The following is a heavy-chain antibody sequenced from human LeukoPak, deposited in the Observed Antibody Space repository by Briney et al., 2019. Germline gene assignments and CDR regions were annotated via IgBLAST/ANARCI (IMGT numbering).Heavy chain of an antibody. D-gene: IGHD3-10*01. CDR1: GFTFSGYS. V-gene: IGHV3-23*01. J-gene: IGHJ4*02. CDR3: AKGRHYYGSGFYYFDY. Sequence: GGSLRLSCAASGFTFSGYSMNWVRQAPGKGLELVSGISGSGGSTYYADSVKGRFTISRDNSKNTLYLQMNSLRAEDTAVYYCAKGRHYYGSGFYYFDYWGQGTLVTVSS. CDR2: ISGSGGST.